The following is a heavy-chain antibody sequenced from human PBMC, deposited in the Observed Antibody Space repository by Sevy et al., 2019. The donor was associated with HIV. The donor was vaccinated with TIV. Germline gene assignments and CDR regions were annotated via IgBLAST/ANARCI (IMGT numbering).Heavy chain of an antibody. Sequence: ASVKVSCKASGGTFSSYAISWVRQAPGQGLEWMGGIIPIFGTANYAQKFQGRVTITADESTSTAYMELSSLRSEDTAVYYCSLTKRKDIVVVPAAINCYYYGMDVWGQGTTVTVSS. V-gene: IGHV1-69*13. CDR1: GGTFSSYA. J-gene: IGHJ6*02. CDR3: SLTKRKDIVVVPAAINCYYYGMDV. CDR2: IIPIFGTA. D-gene: IGHD2-2*01.